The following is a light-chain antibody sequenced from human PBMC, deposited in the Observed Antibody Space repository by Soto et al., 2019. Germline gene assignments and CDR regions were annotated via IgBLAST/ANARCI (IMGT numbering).Light chain of an antibody. CDR2: GAF. J-gene: IGKJ4*01. CDR3: QQYKNWPPLT. Sequence: EIVMTQSPATLSVSPGETATLSCRASQSVTYNLAWYQQKPGQGPRLLIYGAFPRATGIPARFSGSGSGTEFTLPISSLQSEDFAVYYCQQYKNWPPLTFGGGTKVEIK. CDR1: QSVTYN. V-gene: IGKV3-15*01.